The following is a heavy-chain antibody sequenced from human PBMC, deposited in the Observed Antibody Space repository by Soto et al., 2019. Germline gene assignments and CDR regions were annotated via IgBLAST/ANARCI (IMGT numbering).Heavy chain of an antibody. J-gene: IGHJ4*02. CDR3: AKEKDFPSVSGTMPIDN. V-gene: IGHV1-8*01. Sequence: QVQLVQSGAEVKKPGASVQVSCKASGYTFLDYDINWVRQAPGQGLEWMGWMNPKSGNTGFAQKFKGRVTMTRSTPLTTAYLELYGLTSEDTAVYYCAKEKDFPSVSGTMPIDNWGQGTLVTVSS. D-gene: IGHD6-19*01. CDR2: MNPKSGNT. CDR1: GYTFLDYD.